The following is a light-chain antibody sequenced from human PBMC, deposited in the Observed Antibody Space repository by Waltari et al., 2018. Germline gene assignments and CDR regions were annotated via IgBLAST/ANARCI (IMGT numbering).Light chain of an antibody. CDR3: QQYYSIPYT. Sequence: DIVMTQSPDSLAVPLGERAPLHCKSSPSVLSSSNNKNYLAWYQQKPRQPPKLLIYWASTRESGVPDRFSGSGSGTDFTLTISSLQAEDVAVYYCQQYYSIPYTFGQGTKLEIK. CDR1: PSVLSSSNNKNY. V-gene: IGKV4-1*01. CDR2: WAS. J-gene: IGKJ2*01.